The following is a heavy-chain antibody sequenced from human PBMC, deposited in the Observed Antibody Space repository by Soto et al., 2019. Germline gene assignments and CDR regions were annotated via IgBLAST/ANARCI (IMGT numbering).Heavy chain of an antibody. CDR3: ARDRLLSSYDGMAV. CDR2: INPNSGDT. J-gene: IGHJ6*04. CDR1: GYTFTDYY. V-gene: IGHV1-2*04. D-gene: IGHD1-26*01. Sequence: QVQLVQSGAEVKKPGASVKVSCKASGYTFTDYYLHWVRQAPGQGLEWVGWINPNSGDTNYAQKFQGWVTMTRDTPISTADMELSRLRSDDTAVYYCARDRLLSSYDGMAVWGKGTTVTVSS.